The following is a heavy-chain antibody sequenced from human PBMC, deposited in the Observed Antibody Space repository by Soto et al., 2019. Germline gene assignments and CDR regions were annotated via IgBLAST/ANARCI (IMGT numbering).Heavy chain of an antibody. D-gene: IGHD3-22*01. CDR2: IIPIFGTA. V-gene: IGHV1-69*01. CDR3: ARYQAQRGSSGYHDAFDS. J-gene: IGHJ3*02. CDR1: GGTFSRYA. Sequence: SVQVFCKASGGTFSRYAISWVRQARGQGLEWMGGIIPIFGTANYAQKFQGSATMAADESTSTAYRERSSRRSEDTAVYYCARYQAQRGSSGYHDAFDSWGQGTRVTVSS.